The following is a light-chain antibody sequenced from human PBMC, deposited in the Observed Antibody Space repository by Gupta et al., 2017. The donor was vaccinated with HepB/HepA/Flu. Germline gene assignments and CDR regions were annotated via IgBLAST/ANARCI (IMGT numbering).Light chain of an antibody. CDR1: QSVSNY. J-gene: IGKJ5*01. CDR3: HQRSDRPQG. CDR2: DAS. Sequence: IVFTQSPATLSLSPGERATLSCRASQSVSNYLAWYQQKPGQAPRLLIYDASNRATGIPARFSGSGSGTDFTLTISSLEPENFAVYYCHQRSDRPQGFGQGTRVEIK. V-gene: IGKV3-11*01.